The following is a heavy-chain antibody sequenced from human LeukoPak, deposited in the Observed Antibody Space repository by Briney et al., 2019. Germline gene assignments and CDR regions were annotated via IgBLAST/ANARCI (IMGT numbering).Heavy chain of an antibody. Sequence: ASVKVSCKASGYTFTSYGISWVRQAPGQGLEWMGWINPNSGGTNYAQKFQGRVTMTRDTSISTAYMELSRLRSDDTAVYYCARVGVLRFLFDYWGQGTLVTVSS. CDR1: GYTFTSYG. V-gene: IGHV1-2*02. CDR2: INPNSGGT. D-gene: IGHD3-3*01. CDR3: ARVGVLRFLFDY. J-gene: IGHJ4*02.